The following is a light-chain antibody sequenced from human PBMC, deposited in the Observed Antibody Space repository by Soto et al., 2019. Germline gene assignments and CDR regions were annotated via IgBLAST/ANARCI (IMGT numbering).Light chain of an antibody. CDR1: HTIATY. J-gene: IGKJ1*01. CDR2: GTS. V-gene: IGKV1-39*01. Sequence: EIQMTQSPASLSASVGERVTLTCRASHTIATYLNWYQQKAGKVPEVLIYGTSTLQPGVPSRFTGSGYGTDFTLTINNVQPEDFATYYCQQYNTYPWTFGQGTKVEIK. CDR3: QQYNTYPWT.